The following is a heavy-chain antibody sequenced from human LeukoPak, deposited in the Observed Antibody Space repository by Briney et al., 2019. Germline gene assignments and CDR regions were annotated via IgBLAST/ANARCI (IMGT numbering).Heavy chain of an antibody. CDR3: ARDVGFNNGWPA. Sequence: GGSLRLSCAASGFRFNTYEMNWVRQAPGKGLGWIAYISVGGSDEDYADSVKGRFTISRDNAKNSLFLQMNSLRVEDTAVYYCARDVGFNNGWPAWGQGTLVTVSS. D-gene: IGHD6-19*01. V-gene: IGHV3-48*03. J-gene: IGHJ5*02. CDR1: GFRFNTYE. CDR2: ISVGGSDE.